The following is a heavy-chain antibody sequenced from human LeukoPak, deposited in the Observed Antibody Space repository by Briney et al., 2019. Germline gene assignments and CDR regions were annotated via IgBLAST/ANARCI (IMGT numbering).Heavy chain of an antibody. CDR1: GGTFSSYA. J-gene: IGHJ4*02. V-gene: IGHV3-23*01. D-gene: IGHD6-13*01. CDR3: AKLEIAAAGTDLDY. Sequence: SCKASGGTFSSYAMSWVRQAPGKGLEWVSAISGSGGSTYYADSVKGRFTISRDNSKNTLYLQMNSLRAEDTAVYYCAKLEIAAAGTDLDYWGQGTLVTVSS. CDR2: ISGSGGST.